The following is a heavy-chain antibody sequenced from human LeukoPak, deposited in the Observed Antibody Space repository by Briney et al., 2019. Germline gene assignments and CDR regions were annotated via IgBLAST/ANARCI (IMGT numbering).Heavy chain of an antibody. Sequence: SETLSLTCTVSGGSITTNNYYWGWLRQPPGKGLEWIGCIYYSGTTYYNPSLKSRVTISVDTSKNQFSLKLSSVTAPDTAVYYCARKIASVGYFDYWGQGTLVTVSS. CDR1: GGSITTNNYY. CDR2: IYYSGTT. CDR3: ARKIASVGYFDY. J-gene: IGHJ4*02. D-gene: IGHD6-13*01. V-gene: IGHV4-39*01.